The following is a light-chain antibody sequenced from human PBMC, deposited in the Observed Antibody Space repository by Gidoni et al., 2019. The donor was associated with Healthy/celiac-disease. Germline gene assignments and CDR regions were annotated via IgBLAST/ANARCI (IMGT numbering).Light chain of an antibody. V-gene: IGKV1-39*01. J-gene: IGKJ4*01. CDR1: QSISSY. CDR2: AAS. CDR3: QQSYSTPPA. Sequence: DIQMTQPPSSLSASVGDRVTITCRASQSISSYLNWYQQTPGKAPKLLIYAASSLQSGVPSRFSGSGSGTDFTLTISSLQPEDFATYYCQQSYSTPPAFGGGTKVEIK.